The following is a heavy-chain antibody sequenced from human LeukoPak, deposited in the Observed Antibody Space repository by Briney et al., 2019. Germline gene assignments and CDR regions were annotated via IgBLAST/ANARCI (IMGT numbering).Heavy chain of an antibody. V-gene: IGHV3-23*01. Sequence: GGSLRLSCAASGFTFSSYAMSWVRQAPGKGLEWVSAITGSGSITYYSDSVKGRFTISRDNSKNTVYLQLNSLRVEDMAVYYCAKMQGYFDYWGQGTLVTVSS. CDR3: AKMQGYFDY. CDR2: ITGSGSIT. J-gene: IGHJ4*02. CDR1: GFTFSSYA.